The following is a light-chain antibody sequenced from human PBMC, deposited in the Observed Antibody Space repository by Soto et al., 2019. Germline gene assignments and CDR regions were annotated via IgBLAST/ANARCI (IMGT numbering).Light chain of an antibody. CDR1: QSVSGRY. Sequence: EIVLTQSPGTLSLSPGERATLSCRASQSVSGRYLAWYQQKPGQAPRLLIYGASSRATGIPDRFSGSGSGTDFTLTISRLESEDFAVYYCQQYDNSPYTFGQGTKLEVK. CDR3: QQYDNSPYT. CDR2: GAS. J-gene: IGKJ2*01. V-gene: IGKV3-20*01.